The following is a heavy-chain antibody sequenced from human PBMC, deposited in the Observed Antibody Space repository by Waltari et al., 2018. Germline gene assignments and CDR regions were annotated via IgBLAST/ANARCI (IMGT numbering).Heavy chain of an antibody. V-gene: IGHV4-39*07. Sequence: QLQLQESGPGLVKPSETLSLTCTVSGGSISSSRYYWGWIRQPPGKGLEWIGSIYYSGSTYYNPSLKSRVTISVDTSKNQFSLKLSSVTAADTAVYYCARDPVVVIATFDYWGQGTLVTVSS. D-gene: IGHD2-21*01. J-gene: IGHJ4*02. CDR1: GGSISSSRYY. CDR3: ARDPVVVIATFDY. CDR2: IYYSGST.